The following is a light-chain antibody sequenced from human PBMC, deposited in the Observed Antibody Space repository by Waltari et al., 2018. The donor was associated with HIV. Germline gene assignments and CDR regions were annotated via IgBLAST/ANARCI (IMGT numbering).Light chain of an antibody. CDR3: QEYDTQYHK. CDR1: QSIHMW. V-gene: IGKV1-5*03. Sequence: DIQMTQSPSILSASVGDRVTITCRASQSIHMWLAWYQQKSGKAPNVLIYKASTLVSGVPSRFSGIGSGTEFTLTITSLQPDDFATYYCQEYDTQYHKFGQGTKV. CDR2: KAS. J-gene: IGKJ1*01.